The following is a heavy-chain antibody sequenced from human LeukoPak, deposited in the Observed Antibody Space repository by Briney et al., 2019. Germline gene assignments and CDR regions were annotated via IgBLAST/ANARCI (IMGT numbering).Heavy chain of an antibody. J-gene: IGHJ4*02. Sequence: PGGSLRLSCAASGFTFSSYAMHWVRQAPGKGLEWVAVISYDGSNKYYADSVKGRFTVSRDNAKNSLFLQMNSLRAEDTAVYYCARDQDEDRAGTTYDWWGQGTLVTVSS. CDR1: GFTFSSYA. CDR3: ARDQDEDRAGTTYDW. V-gene: IGHV3-30*04. D-gene: IGHD1-1*01. CDR2: ISYDGSNK.